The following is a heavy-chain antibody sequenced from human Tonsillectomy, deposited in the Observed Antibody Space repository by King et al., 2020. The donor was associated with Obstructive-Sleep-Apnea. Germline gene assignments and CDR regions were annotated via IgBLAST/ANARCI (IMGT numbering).Heavy chain of an antibody. CDR1: GFTFSRYW. CDR2: INEDGGKK. J-gene: IGHJ4*02. CDR3: ARIVAGRPGYYFDH. Sequence: EVQLVESGGTLDQPGGSLRLSCAASGFTFSRYWMSWVRQAPGKGLEWVANINEDGGKKYYVDSVEGRFTISRDNAKSSLYLQMNSLRVEDTAVYFCARIVAGRPGYYFDHWGQGTLLTVSS. D-gene: IGHD6-6*01. V-gene: IGHV3-7*03.